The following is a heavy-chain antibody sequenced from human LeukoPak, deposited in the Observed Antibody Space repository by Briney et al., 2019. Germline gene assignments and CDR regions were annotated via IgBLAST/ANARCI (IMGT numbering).Heavy chain of an antibody. J-gene: IGHJ4*02. Sequence: PSETLSLTCAVDGGSFSGYYWSWIRQPPGKGLEWIGEINHSGSTNYNPSLKSRVTISVDTSKNQFSLKLSSVAAADTAVYYCARRWSIAGTTPQDYWGQGTLVTVSS. V-gene: IGHV4-34*01. CDR3: ARRWSIAGTTPQDY. D-gene: IGHD1-7*01. CDR1: GGSFSGYY. CDR2: INHSGST.